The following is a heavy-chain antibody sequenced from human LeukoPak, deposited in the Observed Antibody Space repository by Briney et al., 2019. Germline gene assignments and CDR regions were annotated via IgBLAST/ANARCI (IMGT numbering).Heavy chain of an antibody. CDR3: ARGGGGYYYYMDV. J-gene: IGHJ6*03. V-gene: IGHV4-59*01. CDR2: IYYSGST. Sequence: SETLSLTCTVSGGSISSYYWSWIRQPPGKGLEWIGYIYYSGSTNYNPSLKSRVTISVDTSKNQFSLKLSSVTAADTAVYYCARGGGGYYYYMDVWGKGNKVNGSS. D-gene: IGHD3-10*01. CDR1: GGSISSYY.